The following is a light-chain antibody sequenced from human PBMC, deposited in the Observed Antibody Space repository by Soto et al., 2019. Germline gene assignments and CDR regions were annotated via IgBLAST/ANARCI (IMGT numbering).Light chain of an antibody. J-gene: IGLJ2*01. CDR3: CSYVGFSPGVI. V-gene: IGLV2-23*02. Sequence: QSALTQPASLSGSPGQSITISCTGTSSDVGRYNLVSWYQHHPGEAPKLMIYEVTKRPSGVSNRFSGSKSGNTASLTISGLQAEDEADYDCCSYVGFSPGVIFGGGTKVTVL. CDR2: EVT. CDR1: SSDVGRYNL.